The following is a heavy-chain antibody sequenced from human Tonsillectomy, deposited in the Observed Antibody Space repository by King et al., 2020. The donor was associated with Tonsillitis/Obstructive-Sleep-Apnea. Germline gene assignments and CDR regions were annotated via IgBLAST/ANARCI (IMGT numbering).Heavy chain of an antibody. D-gene: IGHD2-2*01. Sequence: VQLVESGAEVKKPGESLKISCKGSGYSFTSYWIGWVRQMPGKGLEWMGIIYPGDSGTRYSPSFQGQVTISADKSISTAYLQWSSLKASDTAMYYCARGDIVVVPTGEDFDYWGQGTLVTVSS. CDR1: GYSFTSYW. V-gene: IGHV5-51*01. CDR2: IYPGDSGT. CDR3: ARGDIVVVPTGEDFDY. J-gene: IGHJ4*02.